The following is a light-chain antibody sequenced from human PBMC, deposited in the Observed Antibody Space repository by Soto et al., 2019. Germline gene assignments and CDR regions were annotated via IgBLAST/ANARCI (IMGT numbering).Light chain of an antibody. CDR3: QHYGYSLWT. Sequence: EIVLTQSPGTLSLSPGERATLSCRARERVSSSFLAWYQQKPGQAPRLLIYGASNRATGIPDRFIGSGSGTDFTLTITRLEPEDFAVYYCQHYGYSLWTFGQGTKVDIK. CDR2: GAS. V-gene: IGKV3-20*01. J-gene: IGKJ1*01. CDR1: ERVSSSF.